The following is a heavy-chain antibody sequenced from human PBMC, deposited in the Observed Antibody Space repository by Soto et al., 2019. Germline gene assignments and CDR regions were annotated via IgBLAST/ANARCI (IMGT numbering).Heavy chain of an antibody. CDR2: IHYSGST. Sequence: KTSETLSLTCTVSGGSISGSYWSWIRQTPGKVLEWVGYIHYSGSTNYNPSLKSRVTMSVDSAKNQFSLQLSSVTAADTAVYFCTKYRRTDAEGYSFEYWGKGALVTSPQ. CDR3: TKYRRTDAEGYSFEY. J-gene: IGHJ4*02. D-gene: IGHD2-15*01. V-gene: IGHV4-59*01. CDR1: GGSISGSY.